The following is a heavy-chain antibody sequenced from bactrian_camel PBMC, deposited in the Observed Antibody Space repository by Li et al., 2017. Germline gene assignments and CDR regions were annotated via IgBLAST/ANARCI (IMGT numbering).Heavy chain of an antibody. CDR1: GSTRDKCG. CDR3: AAREPKYGCGLTRRSFAY. V-gene: IGHV3S31*01. D-gene: IGHD5*01. Sequence: VQLVESGGGSVQSGGSLRLSCTAPGSTRDKCGMTWYRQAAGKQREGVAAIITGSGSTYVADSVKGRFTISRDNAKNTLYLQMNDLKPEDTAMYYCAAREPKYGCGLTRRSFAYWGQGTQVTVS. J-gene: IGHJ6*01. CDR2: IITGSGST.